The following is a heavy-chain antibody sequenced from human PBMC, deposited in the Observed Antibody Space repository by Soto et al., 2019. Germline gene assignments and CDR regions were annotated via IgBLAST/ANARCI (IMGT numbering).Heavy chain of an antibody. CDR3: ARVSYGSSGWSIDY. V-gene: IGHV4-4*02. CDR1: GASVTSGNW. CDR2: IHHSAAT. Sequence: QVQLEESGPGLVRPSGTLSLTCAVSGASVTSGNWWTWVRHPPGKGLEWIGEIHHSAATSYNPSLQSGVPXSVDISENLFTLNLRSVTAADTAVYHCARVSYGSSGWSIDYWGQGTLVAVSS. J-gene: IGHJ4*02. D-gene: IGHD6-19*01.